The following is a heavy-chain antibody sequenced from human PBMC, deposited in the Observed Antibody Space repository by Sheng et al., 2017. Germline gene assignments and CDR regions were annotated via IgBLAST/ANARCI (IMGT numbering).Heavy chain of an antibody. V-gene: IGHV3-74*01. CDR2: INGDGSST. CDR3: ASHITGNLDY. J-gene: IGHJ4*02. Sequence: EVQLVESGGGSVQPGGSLRLSCEASGFTLSNYWMHWVRQAPWKGLVWVSRINGDGSSTSCADSVKGRFTTSRDNAKNTLYLQMNSLRDEDTAVYYCASHITGNLDYWGQGTLVTVSS. CDR1: GFTLSNYW. D-gene: IGHD3-16*01.